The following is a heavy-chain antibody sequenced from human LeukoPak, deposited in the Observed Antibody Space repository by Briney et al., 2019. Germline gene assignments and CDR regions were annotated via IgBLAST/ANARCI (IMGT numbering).Heavy chain of an antibody. Sequence: GGSLRLSCAASGFTFSSYWMHWVRQAPGKGLVWVSRINSDGSSTSYADSVKGRFTISSDNSKNTLYLQMNSLRAEDTAVYYCAKVKISGWYYFDYWGQGTLVTVSS. J-gene: IGHJ4*02. D-gene: IGHD6-19*01. V-gene: IGHV3-74*01. CDR2: INSDGSST. CDR1: GFTFSSYW. CDR3: AKVKISGWYYFDY.